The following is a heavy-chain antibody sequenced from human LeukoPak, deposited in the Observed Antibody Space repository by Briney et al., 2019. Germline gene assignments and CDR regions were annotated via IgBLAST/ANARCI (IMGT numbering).Heavy chain of an antibody. J-gene: IGHJ6*03. D-gene: IGHD3-10*01. V-gene: IGHV3-7*03. CDR2: IKQDGSEK. CDR1: GFTFSSYW. CDR3: AKDLFSGSGRAGNMDV. Sequence: PGGSLRLSCAASGFTFSSYWMSWGRQAPGPGRGWGANIKQDGSEKYYVDSVKGRFTISRDNAKNSLYLQMNSLRAEDTAVYYCAKDLFSGSGRAGNMDVWGKGTTVTVSS.